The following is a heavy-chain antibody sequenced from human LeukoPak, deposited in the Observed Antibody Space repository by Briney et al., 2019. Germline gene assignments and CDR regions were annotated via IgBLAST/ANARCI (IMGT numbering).Heavy chain of an antibody. J-gene: IGHJ2*01. CDR3: ARDCCSGFRWYFDL. CDR1: GGFISSNNYY. CDR2: IYYSGST. D-gene: IGHD2-15*01. Sequence: SETLSLTCTVSGGFISSNNYYWGWIRQPPGKGLEWIGGIYYSGSTYYNPSLKSRVTISVDTSKNQFSLKLNSVTAADTAVFHCARDCCSGFRWYFDLWGRGTLVTVSS. V-gene: IGHV4-39*02.